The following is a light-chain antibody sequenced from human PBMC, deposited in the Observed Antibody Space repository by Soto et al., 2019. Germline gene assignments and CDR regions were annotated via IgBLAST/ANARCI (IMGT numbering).Light chain of an antibody. CDR3: NSYRTVSTYV. CDR2: DVG. CDR1: SSDIGGYNF. V-gene: IGLV2-14*01. Sequence: QSALTQPASVSGSPGQSITIACTGTSSDIGGYNFVSWYQQHPGIAPKLLIYDVGNRPSGVSNRFSGSKSGNTASLTISGLQAEDEAHYYCNSYRTVSTYVFGTGTKLTAL. J-gene: IGLJ1*01.